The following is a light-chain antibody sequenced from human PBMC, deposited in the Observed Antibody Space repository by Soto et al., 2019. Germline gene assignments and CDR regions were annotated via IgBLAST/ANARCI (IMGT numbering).Light chain of an antibody. J-gene: IGKJ1*01. Sequence: EIVLTQSPGPLSLSPGERATLSCRASQSVSSSYLAWYQQKPGQAPRLLIYGASSRATGIPDRFSGSGSGTDFTLTISSLQPEDFATYYCQQSYSTPPTFGQGTKVEIK. CDR2: GAS. CDR3: QQSYSTPPT. CDR1: QSVSSSY. V-gene: IGKV3-20*01.